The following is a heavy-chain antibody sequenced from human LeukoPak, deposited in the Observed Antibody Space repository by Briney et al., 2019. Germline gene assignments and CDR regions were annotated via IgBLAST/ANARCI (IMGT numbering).Heavy chain of an antibody. D-gene: IGHD2-2*01. CDR2: INRGSNTI. V-gene: IGHV3-48*04. Sequence: PGGSLRLSCSASGFTFSSYNMEWVRQAPGKGLEWVSYINRGSNTIYYADSVKGRFTISRDNAANSLYLQMNSLRAEDTAVYYCARQEGIYCSSTSCLGDAFDIWGQGTMVTVSS. CDR1: GFTFSSYN. CDR3: ARQEGIYCSSTSCLGDAFDI. J-gene: IGHJ3*02.